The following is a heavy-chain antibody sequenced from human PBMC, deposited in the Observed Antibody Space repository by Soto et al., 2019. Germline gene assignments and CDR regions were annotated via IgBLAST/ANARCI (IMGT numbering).Heavy chain of an antibody. D-gene: IGHD3-16*01. CDR3: ARHYICRGGDCYYYGQDV. CDR2: IDPSDSYM. V-gene: IGHV5-10-1*01. Sequence: PGESLKISWKGSGYSFTKYWISWVRQMPGKGREGMGRIDPSDSYMNYSLSFQGHVSISADKSINTAYLQWNSLRDPDTARYFCARHYICRGGDCYYYGQDVWGQGTRVTVSS. J-gene: IGHJ6*02. CDR1: GYSFTKYW.